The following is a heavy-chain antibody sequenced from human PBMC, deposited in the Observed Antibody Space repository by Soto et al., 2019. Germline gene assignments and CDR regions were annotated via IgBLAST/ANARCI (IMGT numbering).Heavy chain of an antibody. V-gene: IGHV3-30-3*01. CDR3: ARVYYYGSGSYWSWGYYFDY. CDR2: ISYDGSNK. CDR1: GFTFSSYA. D-gene: IGHD3-10*01. Sequence: PGGSLRLSCAASGFTFSSYAMHGVRQAPGKGLEWVAVISYDGSNKYYADSVKGRFTISRDNSKNTLYLQMNSLRAEDTAVYYCARVYYYGSGSYWSWGYYFDYWGQGTLVTVSS. J-gene: IGHJ4*02.